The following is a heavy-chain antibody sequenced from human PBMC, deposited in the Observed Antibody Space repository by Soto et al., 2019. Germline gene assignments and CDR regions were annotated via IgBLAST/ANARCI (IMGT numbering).Heavy chain of an antibody. CDR1: GYTFTSYG. J-gene: IGHJ3*02. Sequence: ASVKVSCKASGYTFTSYGISWVRQAPGQGLEWMGWISAYNGNTNYSQKLQGRVTITRDTSASTAYMELSSLRSEDTAVYYCARDLFSSGSYGDDAFDIWGQGTMVTVSS. CDR2: ISAYNGNT. CDR3: ARDLFSSGSYGDDAFDI. V-gene: IGHV1-18*01. D-gene: IGHD1-26*01.